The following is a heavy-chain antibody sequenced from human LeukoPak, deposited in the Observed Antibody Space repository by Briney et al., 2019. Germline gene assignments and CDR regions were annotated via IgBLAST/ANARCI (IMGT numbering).Heavy chain of an antibody. D-gene: IGHD3-16*02. CDR2: INTNTGNP. CDR1: GYTFTSYA. CDR3: ARAPPESMITFGGVIVISPPTFDY. J-gene: IGHJ4*02. V-gene: IGHV7-4-1*02. Sequence: GASVKVSCKASGYTFTSYAMNWVRQAPGQGLEWMGWINTNTGNPTYAQAFTGRFVFSLDTSVSTAYLQISSLKAEDTAVYYCARAPPESMITFGGVIVISPPTFDYWGQGTLVTVSS.